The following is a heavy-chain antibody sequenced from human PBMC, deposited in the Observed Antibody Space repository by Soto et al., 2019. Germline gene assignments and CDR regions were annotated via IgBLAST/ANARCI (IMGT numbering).Heavy chain of an antibody. CDR3: EKFSPLTTVTTWGYFDY. J-gene: IGHJ4*02. CDR1: GFTFSSYA. Sequence: EVQLLESGGGLVQPGGSLRLSCAASGFTFSSYAMSWVRQAPGKGLEWVSAISGSGGSTYYADSVKGRFTISRDNSKNPLYLQMNSLRAEDTAVYYCEKFSPLTTVTTWGYFDYWGQGTLVTVSS. D-gene: IGHD4-4*01. V-gene: IGHV3-23*01. CDR2: ISGSGGST.